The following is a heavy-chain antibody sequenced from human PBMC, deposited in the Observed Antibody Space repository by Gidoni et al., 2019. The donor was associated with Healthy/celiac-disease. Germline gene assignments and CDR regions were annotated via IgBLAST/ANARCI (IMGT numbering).Heavy chain of an antibody. J-gene: IGHJ4*02. CDR1: GGSVSSGSYY. CDR3: AREFYYDSSGYGAIDY. Sequence: QVQLQESGPGLVKPSETLSLTCTVSGGSVSSGSYYWSWIRQPPGKGLEWIGYIYYSGSTNYNPSLKSRVTISVDTSKNQFSLKLSSVTAADTAVYYCAREFYYDSSGYGAIDYWGQGTLVTVSS. V-gene: IGHV4-61*01. D-gene: IGHD3-22*01. CDR2: IYYSGST.